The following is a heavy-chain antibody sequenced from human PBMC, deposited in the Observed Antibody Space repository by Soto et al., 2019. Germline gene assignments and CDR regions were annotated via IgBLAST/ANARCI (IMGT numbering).Heavy chain of an antibody. Sequence: SETLSLTCTVSGGSISSGDYYWSWIRQHPGKGLEWIGYIYYSGSTYYNPSLKSRLTISIDTSKNQFSLKLSSVTAADTAVYYCAREKHCSSTRCSRFDPWGQGTLVTVSS. D-gene: IGHD2-2*01. CDR2: IYYSGST. CDR1: GGSISSGDYY. J-gene: IGHJ5*02. V-gene: IGHV4-31*03. CDR3: AREKHCSSTRCSRFDP.